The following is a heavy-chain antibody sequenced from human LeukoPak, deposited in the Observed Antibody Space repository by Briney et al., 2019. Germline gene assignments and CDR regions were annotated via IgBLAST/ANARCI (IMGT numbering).Heavy chain of an antibody. CDR3: AKVPYSDYGSGRPPFMDV. V-gene: IGHV3-23*01. CDR1: GFTFSSYA. J-gene: IGHJ6*02. CDR2: LSNTGIAT. D-gene: IGHD3-10*01. Sequence: GGSLRLSCAASGFTFSSYAMSWVRQAPGKGLEWVSTLSNTGIATYYADSVKGRFTFSRDNYENTLFLQMNYLRAEDTATYYCAKVPYSDYGSGRPPFMDVWGQGTTVAVSS.